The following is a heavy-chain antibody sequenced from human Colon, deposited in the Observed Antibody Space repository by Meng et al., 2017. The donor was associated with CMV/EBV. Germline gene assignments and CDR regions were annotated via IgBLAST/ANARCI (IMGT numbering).Heavy chain of an antibody. Sequence: SETLSLTCTVSGGSISSYYWSWIRQPPGKGLEWIGYIYYSGSTNYNPSLKSRVTISVDTSKNQFSLKLSSVTAADTAVYYCARYYCTGGSCSRTNWFDLWGQGTLVTVSS. V-gene: IGHV4-59*01. CDR2: IYYSGST. CDR1: GGSISSYY. J-gene: IGHJ5*02. D-gene: IGHD2-8*02. CDR3: ARYYCTGGSCSRTNWFDL.